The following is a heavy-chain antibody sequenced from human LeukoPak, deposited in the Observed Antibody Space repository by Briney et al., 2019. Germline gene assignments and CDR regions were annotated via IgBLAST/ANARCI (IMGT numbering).Heavy chain of an antibody. CDR1: GDSVSSDSAA. CDR3: ARDSGDGSGSYTFDY. Sequence: SQTLSLTCAISGDSVSSDSAAWTWVRQSPSRGLEWLGSTYYRSEWYNDYAVSVKSRITINPDTSKNQFSLQLNSVTPEDTAVYYCARDSGDGSGSYTFDYWGQGTLVTVSS. J-gene: IGHJ4*02. CDR2: TYYRSEWYN. D-gene: IGHD3-10*01. V-gene: IGHV6-1*01.